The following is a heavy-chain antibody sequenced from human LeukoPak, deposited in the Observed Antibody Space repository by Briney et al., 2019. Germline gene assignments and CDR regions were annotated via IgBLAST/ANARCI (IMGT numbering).Heavy chain of an antibody. Sequence: GGSLRLSCAASGFTFSSYAMSWVRQAPGKGLEWVSGISGSGGSTYDADSVKGRFTISRDNSKNTLYLQMNSLRAEDTAAYYCAKGAPRTPDYYYDSSFYGMDVWGQGTTVTVSS. D-gene: IGHD3-22*01. J-gene: IGHJ6*02. CDR1: GFTFSSYA. CDR3: AKGAPRTPDYYYDSSFYGMDV. V-gene: IGHV3-23*01. CDR2: ISGSGGST.